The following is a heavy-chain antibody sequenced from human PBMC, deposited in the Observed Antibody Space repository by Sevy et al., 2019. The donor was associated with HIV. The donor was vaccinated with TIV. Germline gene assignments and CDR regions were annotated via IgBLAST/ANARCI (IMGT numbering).Heavy chain of an antibody. V-gene: IGHV3-23*01. Sequence: GGSLRLSCAASDFDFSIYSMSWVRQAPGKGLEWVSTLSFVCGKINYADSVKGRFTISRDNSKSSVYLQMNNMRVEDTAVYYCAREGCTKPHDYWGQGTLVTVSS. J-gene: IGHJ4*02. D-gene: IGHD2-8*01. CDR3: AREGCTKPHDY. CDR2: LSFVCGKI. CDR1: DFDFSIYS.